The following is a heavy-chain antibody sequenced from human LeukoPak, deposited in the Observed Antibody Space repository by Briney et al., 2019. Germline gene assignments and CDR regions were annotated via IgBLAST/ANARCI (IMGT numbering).Heavy chain of an antibody. Sequence: TSSETLSLTGAVYGGSFSGYYWSWIRQPPGKGLEWIGEINHSGSTNYNPSLKSRVTISVDTSKDQFSLKLSSVTAADTAVYYCARGLVVVAALWYFDLWGRGTLVTVSS. J-gene: IGHJ2*01. D-gene: IGHD2-15*01. CDR2: INHSGST. CDR3: ARGLVVVAALWYFDL. V-gene: IGHV4-34*01. CDR1: GGSFSGYY.